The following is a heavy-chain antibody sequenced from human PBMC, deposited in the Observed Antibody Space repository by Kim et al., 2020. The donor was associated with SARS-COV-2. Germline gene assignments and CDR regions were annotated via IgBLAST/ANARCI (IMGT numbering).Heavy chain of an antibody. CDR3: AKDLAVVTQYYYYGMDV. V-gene: IGHV3-30*02. Sequence: VKGRFTISRDNSKNTLYLQMNSLRAEDTAVYYCAKDLAVVTQYYYYGMDVWGQGTTVTVSS. D-gene: IGHD2-21*02. J-gene: IGHJ6*02.